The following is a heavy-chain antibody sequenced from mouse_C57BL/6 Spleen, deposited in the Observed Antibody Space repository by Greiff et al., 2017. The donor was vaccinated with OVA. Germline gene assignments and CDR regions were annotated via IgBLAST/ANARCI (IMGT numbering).Heavy chain of an antibody. CDR3: ARAGGNFGDD. D-gene: IGHD4-1*02. Sequence: QVQLKQSGAELARPGASVKLSCKASGYTFTSYGISWVKQRTGQGLEWIGEIYPRSGNTYYNEKFKGKATLTADKSSSTAYMELRSLTSEDAAVYFCARAGGNFGDDWGQGTTLTVSA. J-gene: IGHJ2*01. CDR2: IYPRSGNT. V-gene: IGHV1-81*01. CDR1: GYTFTSYG.